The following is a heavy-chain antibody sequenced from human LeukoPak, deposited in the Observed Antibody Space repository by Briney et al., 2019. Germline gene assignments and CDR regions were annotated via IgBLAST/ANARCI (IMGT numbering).Heavy chain of an antibody. CDR1: GFTFSTYD. CDR2: VRVNGRST. D-gene: IGHD2-21*01. J-gene: IGHJ4*02. CDR3: ATPGEASNYYFDY. V-gene: IGHV3-23*01. Sequence: GGSLRLSCTASGFTFSTYDMSWVRQAPGNGLEWVSTVRVNGRSTYYADSVKGRFTISRDNSKNTLYLQMNSLRAEDTALYYCATPGEASNYYFDYWGQGALVTVSS.